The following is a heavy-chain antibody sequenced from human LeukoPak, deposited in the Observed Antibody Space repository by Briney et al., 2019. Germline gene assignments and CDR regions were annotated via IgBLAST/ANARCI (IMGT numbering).Heavy chain of an antibody. D-gene: IGHD5-12*01. J-gene: IGHJ4*02. CDR3: ARVKRGYMTAPIDY. CDR2: ISSSSSYI. V-gene: IGHV3-21*01. Sequence: PGGSLRLSCAASGFTFSSYSMNWVRQAPGKGLEWVSSISSSSSYIYYADSVKSRFTFSRDNAKNSLDLQMNSLRAEDTGVYYCARVKRGYMTAPIDYWGKGTLVSVSS. CDR1: GFTFSSYS.